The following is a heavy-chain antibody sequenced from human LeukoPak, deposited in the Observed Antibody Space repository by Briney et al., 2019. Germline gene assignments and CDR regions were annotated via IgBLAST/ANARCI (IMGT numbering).Heavy chain of an antibody. J-gene: IGHJ4*02. V-gene: IGHV3-64*01. CDR2: ISSNGGST. CDR3: ARGLCGGDCYDY. CDR1: GFTFSSYA. D-gene: IGHD2-21*01. Sequence: GGSLRLSCAASGFTFSSYAMHWVRQAPGKGLEYVSAISSNGGSTYYANSVKGRFTISRDNSKNTLYLQMGSLRAEDMAVHYCARGLCGGDCYDYWGQGTLATVSS.